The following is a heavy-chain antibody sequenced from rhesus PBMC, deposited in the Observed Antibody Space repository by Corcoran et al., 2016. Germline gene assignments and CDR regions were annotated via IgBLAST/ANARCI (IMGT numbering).Heavy chain of an antibody. D-gene: IGHD6-25*01. J-gene: IGHJ6*01. CDR3: AKDRGRGSWTDGLDS. CDR2: IKWGGDRT. V-gene: IGHV3S5*01. Sequence: EVQLVETGGGLVQPGGSLKLSCAASGFTFSSYGMSWFRQGRGEGLEWVSAIKWGGDRTYYADPVKVRYNISRDNSKNTLSLQMNSLRAEDTAVYYCAKDRGRGSWTDGLDSWGQGVVVTVSS. CDR1: GFTFSSYG.